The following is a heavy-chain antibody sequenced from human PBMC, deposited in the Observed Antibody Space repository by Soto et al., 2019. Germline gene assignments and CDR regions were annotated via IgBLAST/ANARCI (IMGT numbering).Heavy chain of an antibody. Sequence: PGGSLRLSCAASGFTFSNAWMSWVRQAPGKGLEWVGRIKSKTDGGTTDYAAPVKGRFTISRDDSKNTLYLQMNSLKTEDTAVYYCTTGPPFAAAGIQNYYGMDVWGQGTTVTVSS. V-gene: IGHV3-15*01. CDR1: GFTFSNAW. CDR2: IKSKTDGGTT. J-gene: IGHJ6*02. D-gene: IGHD6-13*01. CDR3: TTGPPFAAAGIQNYYGMDV.